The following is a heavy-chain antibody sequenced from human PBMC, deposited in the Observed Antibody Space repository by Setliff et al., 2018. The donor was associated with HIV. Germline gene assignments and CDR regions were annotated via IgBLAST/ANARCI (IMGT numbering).Heavy chain of an antibody. J-gene: IGHJ4*02. V-gene: IGHV4-39*02. Sequence: PSETLSLTCTVSGASISSSDYFWVWIRQPPGKGLEWIGSIYHTGTTSYNRSLQSRVTISVDTSKNHFSLKVNSVTASDTAVYYCTRRAHGRQEPLWDQGTLVTVSS. CDR1: GASISSSDYF. CDR2: IYHTGTT. CDR3: TRRAHGRQEPL.